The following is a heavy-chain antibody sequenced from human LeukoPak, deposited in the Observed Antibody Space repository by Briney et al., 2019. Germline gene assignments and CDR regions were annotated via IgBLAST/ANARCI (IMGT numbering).Heavy chain of an antibody. J-gene: IGHJ3*01. CDR2: MNYRGST. CDR1: GGSISSGGYF. V-gene: IGHV4-39*07. D-gene: IGHD2-8*01. Sequence: SETLSLTCSVSGGSISSGGYFWVWIRQPPGKGLEWIGSMNYRGSTYYNPSLKSRVTISVDTSKNQFSLKLSSVNAADTAVYFLAKNAQMYFQDAFHVWGHGTMVSVSS. CDR3: AKNAQMYFQDAFHV.